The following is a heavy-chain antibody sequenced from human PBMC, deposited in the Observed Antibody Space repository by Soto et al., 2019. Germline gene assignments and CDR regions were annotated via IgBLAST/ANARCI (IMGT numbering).Heavy chain of an antibody. J-gene: IGHJ3*02. V-gene: IGHV3-9*01. Sequence: GGSLRLSCAASGFTFDNFAMHWVRQVPGKGLEWVSGISWNSGTIEHGDSVKGRFTISRDNAKNSPYLQMNSLRVEDTAFYYCVQDPSYDSSGPDAFDIWGQGTMVTVSS. CDR3: VQDPSYDSSGPDAFDI. CDR1: GFTFDNFA. CDR2: ISWNSGTI. D-gene: IGHD3-22*01.